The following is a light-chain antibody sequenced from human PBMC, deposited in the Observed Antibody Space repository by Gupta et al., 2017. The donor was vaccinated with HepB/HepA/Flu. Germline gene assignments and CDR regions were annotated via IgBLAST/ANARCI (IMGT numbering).Light chain of an antibody. CDR2: GAS. V-gene: IGKV3-15*01. CDR3: QQYNNWRRT. Sequence: EIVMTQSPATLSVSPGERATLSCRASQSVSSNLAWYQQKPGQAPRLLIYGASTRATGIPARFSGSGSGTEFTLTISSLQSEDFAVYYCQQYNNWRRTFGYWIKVEI. J-gene: IGKJ1*01. CDR1: QSVSSN.